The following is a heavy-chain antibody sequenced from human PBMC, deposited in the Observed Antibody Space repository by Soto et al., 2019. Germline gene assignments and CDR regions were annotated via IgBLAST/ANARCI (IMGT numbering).Heavy chain of an antibody. CDR1: VYTFTSYA. D-gene: IGHD6-25*01. V-gene: IGHV5-51*01. CDR2: INPADSDI. J-gene: IGHJ6*02. Sequence: KGTVYTFTSYAIHWLREAPGQRLEWMGIINPADSDIKYSPSFQGQVTISADKSIGTAYLQWSSLKSSNDAFYYCGRHQRDDASRGIDIWGQGTMVTVSS. CDR3: GRHQRDDASRGIDI.